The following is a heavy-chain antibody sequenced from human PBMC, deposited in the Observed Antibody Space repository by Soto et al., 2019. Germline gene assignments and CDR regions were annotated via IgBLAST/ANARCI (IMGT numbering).Heavy chain of an antibody. J-gene: IGHJ4*02. CDR1: GYTFTSYA. CDR2: INAGNGNT. CDR3: ARLYGSGWYYFDY. D-gene: IGHD6-19*01. Sequence: GASVKVSCKASGYTFTSYAMHWVRQAPGQRLEWMGWINAGNGNTKYSQKFQGRVTITRDTSASTAYMELSSLRSEDTAVYYCARLYGSGWYYFDYWGQGTLVTVSS. V-gene: IGHV1-3*01.